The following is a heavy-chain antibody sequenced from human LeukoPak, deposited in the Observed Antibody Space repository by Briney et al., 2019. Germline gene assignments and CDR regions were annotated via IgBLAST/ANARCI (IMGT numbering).Heavy chain of an antibody. Sequence: SETLSLTCTVSGGYISSSSYYWGWIRQPPGKGLEWIGTIYYSGSTYYNPSLKSRVIISVDTSKNQFSLKLSSVTAADTAVYNYARGYSYGPYWYFDLWGRGTLVTVSS. CDR3: ARGYSYGPYWYFDL. D-gene: IGHD5-18*01. V-gene: IGHV4-39*01. CDR2: IYYSGST. J-gene: IGHJ2*01. CDR1: GGYISSSSYY.